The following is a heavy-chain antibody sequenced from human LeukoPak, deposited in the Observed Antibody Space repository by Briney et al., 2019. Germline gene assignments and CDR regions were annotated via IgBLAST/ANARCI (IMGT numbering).Heavy chain of an antibody. J-gene: IGHJ6*02. V-gene: IGHV3-30*18. CDR2: ISYDGSNK. CDR3: AKDLSHQLWFYYYYYGMDV. Sequence: PGGSLRLSCAASGFTFSSYGMHWVRQAPGKGLEWVAVISYDGSNKYYADSVKGRFTISRDNSKNTLYLQMHSLRAEDTAVYYCAKDLSHQLWFYYYYYGMDVWGQGTTVTVSS. D-gene: IGHD5-18*01. CDR1: GFTFSSYG.